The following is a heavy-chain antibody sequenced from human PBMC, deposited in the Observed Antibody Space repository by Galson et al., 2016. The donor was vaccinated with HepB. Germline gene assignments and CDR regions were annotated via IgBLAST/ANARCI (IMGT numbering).Heavy chain of an antibody. CDR2: ISDNADRT. J-gene: IGHJ6*04. D-gene: IGHD4-17*01. Sequence: SLRLSCAASGFTFSSYPMVWVRQAPGKRPEAVSGISDNADRTYYIDSVKGRFTIPRDNANNMLYLQIDNLRVDDTAVFYCAKVLSVTRHYWYGMHVWGKGTTVTVSS. CDR1: GFTFSSYP. V-gene: IGHV3-23*01. CDR3: AKVLSVTRHYWYGMHV.